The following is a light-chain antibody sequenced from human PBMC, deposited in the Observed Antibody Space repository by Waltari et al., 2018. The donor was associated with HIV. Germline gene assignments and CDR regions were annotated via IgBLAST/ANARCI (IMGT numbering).Light chain of an antibody. CDR3: SSYAGSSTFGI. J-gene: IGLJ2*01. V-gene: IGLV2-23*02. Sequence: QSALTQPASVSGSPGQSITISCTGSSSDVGTYKHVSWYQQHPGKAPRLIIYEVSKRPSGVSNRYSASKSGKPASRTVSGLRAEDEADYYCSSYAGSSTFGIFGGGTKLTVL. CDR2: EVS. CDR1: SSDVGTYKH.